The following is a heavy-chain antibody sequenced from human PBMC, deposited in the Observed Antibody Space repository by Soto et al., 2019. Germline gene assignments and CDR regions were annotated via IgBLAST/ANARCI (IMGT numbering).Heavy chain of an antibody. D-gene: IGHD6-6*01. CDR1: SGTFCHYF. V-gene: IGHV4-34*08. CDR2: INHSGST. CDR3: AGREFASSPFHDYYCAVDV. J-gene: IGHJ6*02. Sequence: PSWRPSISCAVCSGTFCHYFWAWIRNPPGKGLEWIGEINHSGSTNFNPSLKSRVAISADTSRNQFSLRVTSVTAAETAVYYCAGREFASSPFHDYYCAVDVWGQVTPASV.